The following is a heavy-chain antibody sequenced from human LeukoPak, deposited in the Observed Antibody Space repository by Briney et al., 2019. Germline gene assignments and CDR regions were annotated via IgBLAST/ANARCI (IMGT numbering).Heavy chain of an antibody. CDR2: IYHSGST. CDR3: AMTLSEYSSSPAI. V-gene: IGHV4-4*02. CDR1: GFTFSNAW. Sequence: GSLRLSCGASGFTFSNAWMSWVRQPPGKGLEWIGEIYHSGSTNYNPSLQSRVSISVDKSKNQFSLKLTSVTAADTAMYYCAMTLSEYSSSPAIWGQGTLVTVSS. J-gene: IGHJ4*02. D-gene: IGHD6-13*01.